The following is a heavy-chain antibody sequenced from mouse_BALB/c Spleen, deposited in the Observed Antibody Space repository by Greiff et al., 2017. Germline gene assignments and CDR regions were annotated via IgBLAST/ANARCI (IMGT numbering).Heavy chain of an antibody. CDR1: GFSLTSYG. CDR2: IWAGGST. Sequence: VQRVESGPGLVAPSQSLSITCTVSGFSLTSYGVHWVRQPPGKGLEWLGVIWAGGSTNYNSALMSRLSISKDNSKSQVFLKMNSLQTDDTAMYYCAREGYDGYYDAMDYWGQGTSVTVSS. D-gene: IGHD2-3*01. CDR3: AREGYDGYYDAMDY. V-gene: IGHV2-9*02. J-gene: IGHJ4*01.